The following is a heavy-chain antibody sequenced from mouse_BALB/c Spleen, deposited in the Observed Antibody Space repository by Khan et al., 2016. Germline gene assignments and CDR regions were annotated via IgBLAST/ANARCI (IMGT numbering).Heavy chain of an antibody. CDR3: AREANALDY. CDR1: GFTFSSYA. Sequence: EVELVESGGGLVKPVGSLKFSCAASGFTFSSYAMSWVRQTPVKRLVWVASISRGGTTYYPASVQGRFTLSRDDARNLLYLQMNSLRSEDTAIYCCAREANALDYWGQPTSVTVTS. CDR2: ISRGGTT. J-gene: IGHJ4*01. V-gene: IGHV5-6-5*01.